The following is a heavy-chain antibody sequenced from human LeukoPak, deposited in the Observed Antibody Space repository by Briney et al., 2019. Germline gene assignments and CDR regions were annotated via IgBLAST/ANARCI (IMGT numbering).Heavy chain of an antibody. Sequence: PSQTLSLTCAVSGGSISSGAYSWSWIRQPPGKGLEWIGEINHSGSTNYNPSLKSRVTISVDTSKNQFSLKLSSVTAADTAVYYCAIGGKLWRTYFDYWGQGTLVTVSS. J-gene: IGHJ4*02. CDR3: AIGGKLWRTYFDY. V-gene: IGHV4-30-2*01. CDR2: INHSGST. CDR1: GGSISSGAYS. D-gene: IGHD5-18*01.